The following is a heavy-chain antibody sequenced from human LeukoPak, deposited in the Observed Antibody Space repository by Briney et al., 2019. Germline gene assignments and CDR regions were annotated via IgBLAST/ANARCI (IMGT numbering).Heavy chain of an antibody. V-gene: IGHV1-46*01. Sequence: ASVKVSCKASGYTFTSYYMHWVRQAPGQGLEWVGIINPSGGSTSDAQKFQGRVTMTRDTSTSTVYMELSSLRSEDTAVYYCARDRKHRYSPLKDSFDYWGQGTLVTVSS. CDR2: INPSGGST. J-gene: IGHJ4*02. CDR3: ARDRKHRYSPLKDSFDY. CDR1: GYTFTSYY. D-gene: IGHD1-1*01.